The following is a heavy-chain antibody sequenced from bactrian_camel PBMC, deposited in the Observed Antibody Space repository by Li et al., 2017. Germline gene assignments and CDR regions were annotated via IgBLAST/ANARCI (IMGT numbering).Heavy chain of an antibody. CDR2: IDSVGGI. V-gene: IGHV3S53*01. D-gene: IGHD2*01. CDR1: GDMYRNTY. Sequence: HVQLVESGGGSAQTGGSLRLSCVASGDMYRNTYLMAWFRQAPGKEREGVAVIDSVGGITYADLVKGRFTISRDGAQNTLYLQMDSLKPEDTAMYYCAATYCSRGYLPDPLRSLYASVGQGTQVTVS. J-gene: IGHJ4*01.